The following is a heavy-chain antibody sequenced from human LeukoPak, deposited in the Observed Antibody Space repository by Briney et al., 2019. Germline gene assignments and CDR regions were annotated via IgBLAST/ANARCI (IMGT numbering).Heavy chain of an antibody. CDR3: AREGYCSGTSCYNFNY. Sequence: SETLSLTCSVSGGSISSSSYYWDWIRQPPGKGLEWIGSIYYSGSTYYNPSLKSRVTISVDTSKNQFSLKLSSVTAADTAVYYCAREGYCSGTSCYNFNYWGQGTLVTVSS. D-gene: IGHD2-2*02. V-gene: IGHV4-39*02. CDR2: IYYSGST. CDR1: GGSISSSSYY. J-gene: IGHJ4*02.